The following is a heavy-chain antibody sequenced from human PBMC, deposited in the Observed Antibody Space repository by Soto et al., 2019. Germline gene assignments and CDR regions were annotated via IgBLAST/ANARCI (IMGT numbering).Heavy chain of an antibody. J-gene: IGHJ2*01. Sequence: EVQMVESGGGLVKPGGSLRLSCAVSGFTFSNYGMNWVRQAPGKGLEWVSSIDTRSSYIYYADSVRGRVTISRDNAKNSLYLQMNSLRAEDTAVYYCARTPAGATMVRGTYYYFDLWGRGTLVTVSS. CDR1: GFTFSNYG. V-gene: IGHV3-21*01. D-gene: IGHD3-10*01. CDR2: IDTRSSYI. CDR3: ARTPAGATMVRGTYYYFDL.